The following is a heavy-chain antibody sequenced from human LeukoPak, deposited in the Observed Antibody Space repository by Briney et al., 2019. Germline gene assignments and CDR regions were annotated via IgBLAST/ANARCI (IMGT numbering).Heavy chain of an antibody. V-gene: IGHV4-38-2*02. CDR3: AREIRFLEWLLPYYMDV. J-gene: IGHJ6*03. CDR2: IYYSGST. CDR1: GYSISSSYY. Sequence: KPSETLSLTCTVSGYSISSSYYWGWIRQPPGKGLEWIGSIYYSGSTYYNPSLKSRVTISVDTSKNQFSLKLSSVTAADTAVYYCAREIRFLEWLLPYYMDVWGKGTTVTVSS. D-gene: IGHD3-3*01.